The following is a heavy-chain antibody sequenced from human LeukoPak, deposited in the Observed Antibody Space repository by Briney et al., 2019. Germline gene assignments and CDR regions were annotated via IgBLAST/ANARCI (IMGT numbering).Heavy chain of an antibody. V-gene: IGHV1-46*01. D-gene: IGHD2-15*01. J-gene: IGHJ3*02. Sequence: ASVKVSCKASGYSFTNYYMHWVRQAPGQGLEWMGIINPSVGSTKYTQNFQGRVTMTRDTSTSTVYMELSSLRSEDTAVYYCARVYCSGGSCRPNDGFDIWGQGTMVIVSS. CDR2: INPSVGST. CDR3: ARVYCSGGSCRPNDGFDI. CDR1: GYSFTNYY.